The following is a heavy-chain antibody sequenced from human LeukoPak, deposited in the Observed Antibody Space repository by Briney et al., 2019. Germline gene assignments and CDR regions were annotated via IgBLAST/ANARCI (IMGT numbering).Heavy chain of an antibody. V-gene: IGHV4-39*01. Sequence: PSETLSLTCTVSGGSISSSSYYWGWIRQPPGKGLEWIGSIYYSGSTYYNPSLKSRVTISVDTSKNQFSLKLSSVTAADTGVYYCARTDQDSSGYYAWGAFDIWGQGTMVTVSS. CDR1: GGSISSSSYY. J-gene: IGHJ3*02. CDR3: ARTDQDSSGYYAWGAFDI. CDR2: IYYSGST. D-gene: IGHD3-22*01.